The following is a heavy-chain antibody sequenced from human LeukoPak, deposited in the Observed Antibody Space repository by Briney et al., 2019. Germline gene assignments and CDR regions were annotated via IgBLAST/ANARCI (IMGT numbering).Heavy chain of an antibody. Sequence: SQTLSLACTVSGGSISSGGYYWSWIRQPPGKGLEWIGYIYHSGSTYYNPSLKSRVTISVDRSKNQFSLKLSSVTAADTAVYYCARGSIVGATIQGFDYWGQGTLVTVSS. D-gene: IGHD1-26*01. V-gene: IGHV4-30-2*01. J-gene: IGHJ4*02. CDR2: IYHSGST. CDR3: ARGSIVGATIQGFDY. CDR1: GGSISSGGYY.